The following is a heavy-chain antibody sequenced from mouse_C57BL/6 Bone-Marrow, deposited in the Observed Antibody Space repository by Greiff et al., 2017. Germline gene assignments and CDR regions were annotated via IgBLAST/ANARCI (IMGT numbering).Heavy chain of an antibody. D-gene: IGHD2-4*01. CDR2: IHPNSGST. V-gene: IGHV1-64*01. CDR1: GYTFTSYW. J-gene: IGHJ3*01. Sequence: QVHVKQPGAELVKPGASVKLSCKASGYTFTSYWMHWVKQRPGQGLEWIGMIHPNSGSTNYNEKFKSKATLTVDKSSSTAYLQLSSLTSEDTAVYYCTRLRWFAYWGQGTLVTVSA. CDR3: TRLRWFAY.